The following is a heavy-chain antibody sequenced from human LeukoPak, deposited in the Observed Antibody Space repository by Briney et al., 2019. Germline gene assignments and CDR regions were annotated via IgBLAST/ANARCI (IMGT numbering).Heavy chain of an antibody. J-gene: IGHJ4*02. CDR1: GFTFSSYG. V-gene: IGHV3-30*18. Sequence: GGSLRLSCAASGFTFSSYGMHWVRQAPGKGLEWVAVISYDGSNKYYADSVKGRFTISRDNSKNTLYLQMNSLRAEDTAVYYCAKDGRSSSCRYWGQGTLVTVSS. D-gene: IGHD6-13*01. CDR2: ISYDGSNK. CDR3: AKDGRSSSCRY.